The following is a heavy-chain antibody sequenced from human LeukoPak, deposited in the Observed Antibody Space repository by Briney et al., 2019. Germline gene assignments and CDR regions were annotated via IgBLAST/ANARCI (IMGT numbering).Heavy chain of an antibody. J-gene: IGHJ6*02. CDR2: IYYRSKWYN. CDR3: ARALWYYYDSSGYLHYGMDV. D-gene: IGHD3-22*01. V-gene: IGHV6-1*01. Sequence: SQTLSLTCALSGDSVSSNSAAWNWIRQSPSRGLEWLGRIYYRSKWYNDYAVSVKSRITINPDTSKNQFSLQLNSVTPEDTAVYYCARALWYYYDSSGYLHYGMDVWGQGTTVTVSS. CDR1: GDSVSSNSAA.